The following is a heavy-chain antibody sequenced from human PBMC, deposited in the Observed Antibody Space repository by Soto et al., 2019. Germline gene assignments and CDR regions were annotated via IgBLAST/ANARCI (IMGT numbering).Heavy chain of an antibody. CDR3: TRLQSRRSGDFVPYFDY. V-gene: IGHV3-49*04. Sequence: PGGSLRLSCTSSGFTFGSYSMSWVRQAPGKGLEGIGFIRSRAYYGTTEYAASVQGRFTISRDDSKNIAYLQMDSLKTEDTGVYYCTRLQSRRSGDFVPYFDYWGQGALVTVSS. J-gene: IGHJ4*02. CDR1: GFTFGSYS. CDR2: IRSRAYYGTT. D-gene: IGHD2-21*02.